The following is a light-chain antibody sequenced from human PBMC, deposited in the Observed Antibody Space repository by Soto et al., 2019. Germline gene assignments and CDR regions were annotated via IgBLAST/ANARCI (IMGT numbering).Light chain of an antibody. V-gene: IGKV3-20*01. CDR3: QQYSSTSPFN. CDR2: GAS. J-gene: IGKJ3*01. CDR1: QSVSSSY. Sequence: EIVLTQSPGTLSLSTGERATLSCRASQSVSSSYLAWYQQKPGQAPRLLIYGASSRATGSPDRFSGSGSGTAFNLTISRLQPDGFAVYYCQQYSSTSPFNFGHRTKVHIK.